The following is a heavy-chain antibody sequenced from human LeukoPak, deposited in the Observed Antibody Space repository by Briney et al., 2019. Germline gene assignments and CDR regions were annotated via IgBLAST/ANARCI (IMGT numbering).Heavy chain of an antibody. J-gene: IGHJ3*02. D-gene: IGHD1-1*01. V-gene: IGHV3-23*01. CDR2: ISASGDST. CDR1: GFTFSSYA. CDR3: AKGITASNYDAFDI. Sequence: PGGSLRLSCAASGFTFSSYAMSWVRQAPGKGLDWVSAISASGDSTSYADSVKGRFTISRDNSKNTLYLQMNSLRAEDTAVYYCAKGITASNYDAFDIWGQGTMVTVSS.